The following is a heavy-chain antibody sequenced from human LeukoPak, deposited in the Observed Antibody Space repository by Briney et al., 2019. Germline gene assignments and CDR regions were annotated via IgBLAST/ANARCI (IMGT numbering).Heavy chain of an antibody. V-gene: IGHV4-34*01. CDR3: ARDNYDILTGYAQH. Sequence: PSETLSLTCAVFGGSFSGFYWSWIRQPPGRGLEWIGEINHSGSTNYNPSLKSRLTISVDTSKNQFSLKLTSVTAADTAVYYCARDNYDILTGYAQHWGQGTLVTVSS. CDR2: INHSGST. J-gene: IGHJ1*01. D-gene: IGHD3-9*01. CDR1: GGSFSGFY.